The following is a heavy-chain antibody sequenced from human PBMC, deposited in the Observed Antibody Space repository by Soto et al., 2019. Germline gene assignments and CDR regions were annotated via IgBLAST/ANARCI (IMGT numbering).Heavy chain of an antibody. D-gene: IGHD3-22*01. CDR1: GGSISSYY. CDR2: IYYSGST. CDR3: AREKDSSGYYYGSFDY. Sequence: SETLSLTCTVSGGSISSYYWSWIRQPPGKGLEWIGYIYYSGSTNYNPSLKSRVTISVDTSKNQFSLKLSSVTAADTAVYYCAREKDSSGYYYGSFDYWGHGTLVTVSS. V-gene: IGHV4-59*01. J-gene: IGHJ4*01.